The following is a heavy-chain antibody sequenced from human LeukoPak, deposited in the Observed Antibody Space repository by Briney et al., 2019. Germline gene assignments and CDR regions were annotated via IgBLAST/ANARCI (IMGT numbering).Heavy chain of an antibody. Sequence: SVKVSCKASGYTFTSYGISWVRQAPGQGLEWMGGIIPIFGTANYAQKFQGRVTITADKSTSTAYMELSSLRSEDTAVYYCAATVTTYYYYYMDVWGKGTTVTVS. D-gene: IGHD4-11*01. J-gene: IGHJ6*03. CDR1: GYTFTSYG. CDR2: IIPIFGTA. V-gene: IGHV1-69*06. CDR3: AATVTTYYYYYMDV.